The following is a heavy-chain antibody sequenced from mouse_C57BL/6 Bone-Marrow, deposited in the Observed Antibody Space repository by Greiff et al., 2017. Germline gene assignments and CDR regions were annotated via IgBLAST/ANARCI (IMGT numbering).Heavy chain of an antibody. Sequence: VQLQQSGAELVKPGASVKMSCKASGYTFTSYWITWVKQRPGQGLEWIGDIYPGSGSTNYNEKFKSKATMTVDTSSSTAYMQLSSLTSEDSAVYYCARSDDYDGFAYWGRGTLVTVSA. J-gene: IGHJ3*01. CDR1: GYTFTSYW. CDR3: ARSDDYDGFAY. CDR2: IYPGSGST. D-gene: IGHD2-4*01. V-gene: IGHV1-55*01.